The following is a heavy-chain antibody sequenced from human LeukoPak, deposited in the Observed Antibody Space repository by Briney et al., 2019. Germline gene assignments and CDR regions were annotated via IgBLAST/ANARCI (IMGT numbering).Heavy chain of an antibody. J-gene: IGHJ6*02. CDR1: GFTFSDYY. CDR2: ISSSGSTI. Sequence: GGSLRLSCAASGFTFSDYYMSWIRQAPGKGLEWVSYISSSGSTIHYADSVKGRFTISRDNAKNSLYLQMNSLRAEDTAVYYCARDRFYAVTTDYYGMDVWGHGTTVTVSS. CDR3: ARDRFYAVTTDYYGMDV. V-gene: IGHV3-11*01. D-gene: IGHD4-11*01.